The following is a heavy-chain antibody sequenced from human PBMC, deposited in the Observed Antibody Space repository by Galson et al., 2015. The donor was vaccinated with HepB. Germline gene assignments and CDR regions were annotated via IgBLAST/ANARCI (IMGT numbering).Heavy chain of an antibody. CDR3: AKDLRRSSCGGGMDV. D-gene: IGHD6-19*01. CDR1: GFPFSSYA. V-gene: IGHV3-23*01. CDR2: ISGSGGST. J-gene: IGHJ6*02. Sequence: SLRLSCAASGFPFSSYAMSWVRQAPGKGLEWVSAISGSGGSTSYADSVTGRFTISRDNSKNTLYLQMNSLRAEDTAVYYCAKDLRRSSCGGGMDVWGQGTTVTVSS.